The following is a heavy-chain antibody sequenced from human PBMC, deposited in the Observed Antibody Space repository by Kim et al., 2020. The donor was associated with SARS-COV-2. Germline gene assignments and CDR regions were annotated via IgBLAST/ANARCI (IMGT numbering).Heavy chain of an antibody. CDR3: ARLKLGYCTNGVCPYYYYGMDG. CDR1: GGSISSYY. Sequence: SETLSLTCTVSGGSISSYYWSWIRQPPGKGLEWIGYIYYSGSTNYNPSLKSRVTISVDTSKNQFSLKLSSVTAADTAVYYCARLKLGYCTNGVCPYYYYGMDGWGQGTTVTVSS. J-gene: IGHJ6*02. V-gene: IGHV4-59*08. CDR2: IYYSGST. D-gene: IGHD2-8*01.